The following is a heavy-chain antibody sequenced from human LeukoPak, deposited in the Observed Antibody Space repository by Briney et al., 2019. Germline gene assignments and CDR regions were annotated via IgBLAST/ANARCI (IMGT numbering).Heavy chain of an antibody. CDR2: IYYSGST. J-gene: IGHJ2*01. Sequence: PSETLSLTCTVSGGPISSSFWSWIRQPPGEGLEWIGHIYYSGSTNYNPSLKSRVTISVDTSKNQFSLKLSSVTAADTAVYSCARRGANSGSYSHFDLWGRGTLVTVSA. D-gene: IGHD1-26*01. CDR1: GGPISSSF. CDR3: ARRGANSGSYSHFDL. V-gene: IGHV4-59*01.